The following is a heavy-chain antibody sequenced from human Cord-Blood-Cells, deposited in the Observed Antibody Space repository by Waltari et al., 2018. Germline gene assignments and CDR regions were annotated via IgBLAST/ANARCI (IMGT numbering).Heavy chain of an antibody. Sequence: QVQLQESGPGLVKPSGTLSLTCAVSGGPISSSNWWSGVRQPPGKGVEWIGEIYHSGNTNYNPSLKSRVTISVDKSKNQFSLKLSSVTAADTAVYYCARDSSSSSNYYYYYGMDVWGQGTTVTVSS. V-gene: IGHV4-4*02. CDR1: GGPISSSNW. CDR3: ARDSSSSSNYYYYYGMDV. J-gene: IGHJ6*02. D-gene: IGHD6-6*01. CDR2: IYHSGNT.